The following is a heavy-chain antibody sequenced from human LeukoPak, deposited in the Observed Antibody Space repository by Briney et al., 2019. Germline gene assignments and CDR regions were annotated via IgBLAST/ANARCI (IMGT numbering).Heavy chain of an antibody. D-gene: IGHD6-13*01. CDR2: LSGSGLST. Sequence: PGGSLRLSCAASGFTVSSNYMSWVRQAPGKGLQWVSALSGSGLSTYYADSVKGRFTISRDNSKNTLYLQMNSLRAEDTAVYYCAKGGESSSWLFDYWGQGTLVPVSS. CDR3: AKGGESSSWLFDY. J-gene: IGHJ4*02. CDR1: GFTVSSNY. V-gene: IGHV3-23*01.